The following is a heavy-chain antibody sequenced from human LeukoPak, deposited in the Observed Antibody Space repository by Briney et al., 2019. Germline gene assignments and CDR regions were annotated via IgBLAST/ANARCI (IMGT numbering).Heavy chain of an antibody. CDR2: ISGSGGST. Sequence: GGSLRLSCAASGFTFSSYAMSWVRQAPGKGLEWVSAISGSGGSTYYADSVKGRFTISRDNSKKTPYLQMNSLRAEDTAVYYCARDHYVRYYYDSSGEGYFDYWGQGTLVTVSS. J-gene: IGHJ4*02. V-gene: IGHV3-23*01. CDR1: GFTFSSYA. CDR3: ARDHYVRYYYDSSGEGYFDY. D-gene: IGHD3-22*01.